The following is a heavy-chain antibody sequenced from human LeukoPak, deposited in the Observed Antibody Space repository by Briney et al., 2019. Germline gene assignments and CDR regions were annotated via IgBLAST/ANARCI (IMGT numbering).Heavy chain of an antibody. CDR1: GFTFSSYA. Sequence: PGGSLRLSCAASGFTFSSYAMSRVRQAPGKGLEWVSAISGSGGSTYYADSVKGRFTISRDNSKNTLYLQMNSLRAEDTAVYYCARLIGWLSNFRLDYWGQGTLVTVSS. CDR3: ARLIGWLSNFRLDY. J-gene: IGHJ4*02. V-gene: IGHV3-23*01. CDR2: ISGSGGST. D-gene: IGHD3-9*01.